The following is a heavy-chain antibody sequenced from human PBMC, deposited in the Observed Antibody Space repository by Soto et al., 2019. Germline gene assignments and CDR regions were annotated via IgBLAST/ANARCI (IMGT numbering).Heavy chain of an antibody. CDR3: AKAGYYDSSGYYELDY. J-gene: IGHJ4*02. CDR1: GFTFSSYW. Sequence: GGSLRLSCAASGFTFSSYWMSWVRQAPGKGLEWVANIKQDGSEKYYVDSVKGRFTISRDNAKNSLYLQMNSLRAEDTAVYYCAKAGYYDSSGYYELDYWGQGTLVTVSS. D-gene: IGHD3-22*01. CDR2: IKQDGSEK. V-gene: IGHV3-7*02.